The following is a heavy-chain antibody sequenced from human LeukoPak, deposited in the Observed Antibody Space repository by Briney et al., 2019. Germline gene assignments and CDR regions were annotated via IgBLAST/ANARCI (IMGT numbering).Heavy chain of an antibody. D-gene: IGHD4-17*01. CDR3: ARGPKKLTATTSEDNWFDP. Sequence: SVKVSCKASGGTFSSYAINWVRQAPGQGLEWMGRIIPFLDITNYAQKFQGRVTVTADKSTSTAYMDLSSLRSEDTAVYYCARGPKKLTATTSEDNWFDPWGQGTLVTVSS. J-gene: IGHJ5*02. CDR2: IIPFLDIT. V-gene: IGHV1-69*04. CDR1: GGTFSSYA.